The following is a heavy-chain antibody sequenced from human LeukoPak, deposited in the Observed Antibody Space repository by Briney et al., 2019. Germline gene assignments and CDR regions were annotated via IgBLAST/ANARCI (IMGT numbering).Heavy chain of an antibody. CDR1: GYTFTSYD. D-gene: IGHD3-3*01. CDR3: ARGRKLRSVLRFLEWSSGLGYMDV. CDR2: MNPNSGNT. J-gene: IGHJ6*03. V-gene: IGHV1-8*01. Sequence: GASVKVSCKASGYTFTSYDINWVRQAPGQGLEWMGWMNPNSGNTGYAQKFQGRVTMTRNTSISTAYMELSSLRSEDTAVYYCARGRKLRSVLRFLEWSSGLGYMDVWGKGTTVTVSS.